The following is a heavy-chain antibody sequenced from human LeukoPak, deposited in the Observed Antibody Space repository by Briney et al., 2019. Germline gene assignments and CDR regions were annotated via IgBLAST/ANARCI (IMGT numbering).Heavy chain of an antibody. V-gene: IGHV4-39*07. Sequence: SETLSLTCTVSGDFISSSSYYWGWIRQPPGKGLEWFGSIYYSGSTYYNPSLKSRVTISVDTSKNQFSLKLSSVTAADTAVYYCAREYSSSWYGGPTDWFDPWGQGTLVTVSS. CDR2: IYYSGST. CDR1: GDFISSSSYY. CDR3: AREYSSSWYGGPTDWFDP. D-gene: IGHD6-13*01. J-gene: IGHJ5*02.